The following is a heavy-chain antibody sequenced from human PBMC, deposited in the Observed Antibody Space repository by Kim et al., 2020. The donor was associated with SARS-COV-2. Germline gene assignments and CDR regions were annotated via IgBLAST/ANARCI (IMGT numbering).Heavy chain of an antibody. J-gene: IGHJ6*02. CDR2: FDPEDGET. V-gene: IGHV1-24*01. CDR1: GYTLTELS. CDR3: ATQQQLVPRYYFYGMDV. D-gene: IGHD6-13*01. Sequence: ASVKVSCKVSGYTLTELSMHWVRQAPGKGLEWMGGFDPEDGETIYAQKFQGRVTMTEDTSTDTAYMELSSLRSADTAVYYCATQQQLVPRYYFYGMDVWGQGTTVTVSS.